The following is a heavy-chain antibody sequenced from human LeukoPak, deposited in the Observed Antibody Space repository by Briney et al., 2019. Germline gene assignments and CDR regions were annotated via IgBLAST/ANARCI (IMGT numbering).Heavy chain of an antibody. D-gene: IGHD2-2*01. CDR1: EFIFSGYW. CDR3: AKDLGGSATTV. V-gene: IGHV3-7*03. Sequence: GGSLRLSCAASEFIFSGYWMNWVRQAPGKGLEWVANIKQDGSEKQYVDSVRGRFTISRDNAKNSLYLQMNSLRVEDTALYYCAKDLGGSATTVWGQGTLVTVSS. CDR2: IKQDGSEK. J-gene: IGHJ4*02.